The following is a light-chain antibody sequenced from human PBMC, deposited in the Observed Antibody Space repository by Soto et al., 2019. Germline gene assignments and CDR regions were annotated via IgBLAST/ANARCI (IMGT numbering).Light chain of an antibody. V-gene: IGLV1-44*01. CDR1: TSNIGRNT. CDR2: GEN. Sequence: QSVLTQLPSASGTPGQRITISCSGGTSNIGRNTVSWYQQLPGTAPKLLIYGENQRPSGVPDRISASQSGTSASLAISGLQSEDEADYYCAAWDKSLNVVLFGGGTKLTVL. CDR3: AAWDKSLNVVL. J-gene: IGLJ2*01.